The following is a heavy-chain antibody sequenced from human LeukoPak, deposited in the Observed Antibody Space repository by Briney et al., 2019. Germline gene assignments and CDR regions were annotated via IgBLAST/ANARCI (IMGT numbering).Heavy chain of an antibody. CDR2: IYYSGST. V-gene: IGHV4-59*08. D-gene: IGHD2-8*01. J-gene: IGHJ4*02. CDR1: GGSIISYD. CDR3: ARRNGLRGVVDY. Sequence: SETLSLTCTVSGGSIISYDWSWIRQPPGKGLEWIGYIYYSGSTNYNPSLKSRVTISADTSKNQFPLKLSSVTAADTAVYYCARRNGLRGVVDYWGQGTLVTVSS.